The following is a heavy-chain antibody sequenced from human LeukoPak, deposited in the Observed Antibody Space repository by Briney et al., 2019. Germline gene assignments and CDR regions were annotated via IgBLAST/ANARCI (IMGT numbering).Heavy chain of an antibody. CDR3: AIIVGATNGVDY. J-gene: IGHJ4*02. Sequence: SVKVSCKASGGTFSSYAISWVRQAPGQGLEWMGGIIPVFGTANYAQKFQGRVTITTDESTGTAYMELSSLRSEDTAVYYCAIIVGATNGVDYWGQGTLVTVSS. D-gene: IGHD1-26*01. CDR1: GGTFSSYA. CDR2: IIPVFGTA. V-gene: IGHV1-69*05.